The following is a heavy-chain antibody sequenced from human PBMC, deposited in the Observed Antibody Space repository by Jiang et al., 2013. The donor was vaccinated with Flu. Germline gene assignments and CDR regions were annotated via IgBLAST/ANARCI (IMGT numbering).Heavy chain of an antibody. J-gene: IGHJ2*01. Sequence: GAEVKKPGESLKISCQASGYTFTTYWIGWVRQMPGKGLEWMGIIYPGDSDIRYSPSFQSFQGQVTISVDKSISTAYLQWNTLKASDTAMYYCARIGGGAKWLNNWYFDLWGRGTLVTVPS. D-gene: IGHD3-16*01. CDR3: ARIGGGAKWLNNWYFDL. V-gene: IGHV5-51*01. CDR1: GYTFTTYW. CDR2: IYPGDSDI.